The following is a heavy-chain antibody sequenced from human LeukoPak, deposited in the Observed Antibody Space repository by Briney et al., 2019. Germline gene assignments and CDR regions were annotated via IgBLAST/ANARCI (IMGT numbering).Heavy chain of an antibody. CDR3: ARDHKNPYYYDSSGFDY. V-gene: IGHV3-23*01. CDR2: ISGSGGST. CDR1: GFTFSSYA. D-gene: IGHD3-22*01. J-gene: IGHJ4*02. Sequence: GGSLRLSCAASGFTFSSYAMSWVRQAPGKGLEWVSAISGSGGSTYYADSVKGRFTISRDNSKNTLYLQMNSLRAEDTAVYYCARDHKNPYYYDSSGFDYWGQGTLVTVSS.